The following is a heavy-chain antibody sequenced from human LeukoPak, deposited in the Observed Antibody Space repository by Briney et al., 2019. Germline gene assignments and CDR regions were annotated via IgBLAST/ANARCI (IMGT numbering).Heavy chain of an antibody. CDR1: GFTFSNAW. V-gene: IGHV3-15*01. CDR3: TTDSRYTSGWRPLFDY. CDR2: IKTKTDRGTT. D-gene: IGHD6-19*01. J-gene: IGHJ4*02. Sequence: GGSLRLSCAASGFTFSNAWMSWVRQGPGRGLEWVGRIKTKTDRGTTDYAAPVKGRFTISRDDSKNTLYLQMNSLKTEDTAVYYCTTDSRYTSGWRPLFDYWGQGTLVTVSS.